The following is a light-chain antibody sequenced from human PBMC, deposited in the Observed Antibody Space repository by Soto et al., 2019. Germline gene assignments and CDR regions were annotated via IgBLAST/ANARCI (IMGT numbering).Light chain of an antibody. CDR3: QRRSNWPPIT. V-gene: IGKV3-11*01. CDR1: QSVSSN. CDR2: DAS. J-gene: IGKJ5*01. Sequence: EIVMTQSPATLSVSPGEKATLSCRASQSVSSNLAWYQQKPGQAPRLLIYDASNRATGIPARFSGSGSGTDFTLTISSLEPEDFAVYYCQRRSNWPPITFGQGTRLEIK.